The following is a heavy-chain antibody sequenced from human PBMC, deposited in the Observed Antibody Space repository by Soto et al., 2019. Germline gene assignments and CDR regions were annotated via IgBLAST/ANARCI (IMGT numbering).Heavy chain of an antibody. CDR1: GGSISSYY. J-gene: IGHJ4*02. CDR3: ARDLFRSSYYYFDY. CDR2: IYYRGNT. V-gene: IGHV4-59*01. Sequence: SETLSLTCTVSGGSISSYYWSWIRQSPGKGLEWIGYIYYRGNTNYNPSLKSRVTISVDTSKNQFSLKLRSVTAADTAVYYCARDLFRSSYYYFDYWGQGTLVTVSA. D-gene: IGHD4-4*01.